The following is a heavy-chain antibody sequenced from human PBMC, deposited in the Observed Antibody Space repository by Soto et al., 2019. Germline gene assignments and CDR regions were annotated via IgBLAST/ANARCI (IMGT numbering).Heavy chain of an antibody. CDR3: ARDKVSGSGSLDY. Sequence: GGSLRLSCAASGFTFSGYWMHWVRQVPGKGLVWVSRIRGDGGDTNYADFVEGRFTISRDNAKNTVYLQMNDLRVEDTAVYYRARDKVSGSGSLDYWGQGSLVTVSS. CDR2: IRGDGGDT. V-gene: IGHV3-74*01. D-gene: IGHD3-10*01. J-gene: IGHJ4*02. CDR1: GFTFSGYW.